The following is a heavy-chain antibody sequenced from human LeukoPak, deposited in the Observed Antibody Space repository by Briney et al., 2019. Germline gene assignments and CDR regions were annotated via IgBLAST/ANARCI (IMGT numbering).Heavy chain of an antibody. CDR2: IYYNGIT. V-gene: IGHV4-59*01. D-gene: IGHD6-13*01. Sequence: SETLSLTCTVSGGSINNYYWSWIRQPPGKGLEFLGYIYYNGITNYNPSLKSRVTLSVDMSQNQFSLKLTSVTAADTALYYCARHGSWDYFDYWGQGTLVTVSS. J-gene: IGHJ4*02. CDR1: GGSINNYY. CDR3: ARHGSWDYFDY.